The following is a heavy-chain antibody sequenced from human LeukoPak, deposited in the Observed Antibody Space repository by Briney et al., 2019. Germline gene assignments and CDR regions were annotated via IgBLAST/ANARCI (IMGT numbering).Heavy chain of an antibody. V-gene: IGHV1-18*01. CDR1: GYTLTSYG. CDR3: ARDGIVERDFDY. D-gene: IGHD1-1*01. Sequence: ASVKVSCKASGYTLTSYGISWVRQAPGQGLEWMGWISAYNGNTNYAQKFQGRVTMTRDTSTSTVYMELSSLRSEDTAVYYCARDGIVERDFDYWGQGTLVTVSS. CDR2: ISAYNGNT. J-gene: IGHJ4*02.